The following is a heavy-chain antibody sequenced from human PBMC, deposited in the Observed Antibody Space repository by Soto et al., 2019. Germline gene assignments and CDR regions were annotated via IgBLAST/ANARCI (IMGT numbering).Heavy chain of an antibody. CDR2: IYSGGYT. Sequence: EVQLVESGGGLIQPGGSLRLSCAVSGFTVSNNYMSWVRQAPGKGLEGVSVIYSGGYTAYGDSVKGRFTISRDNSKNPLYLQINSRRAAAPAVFYWAAQPGGGGYWGQGTLVTVSS. CDR1: GFTVSNNY. CDR3: AAQPGGGGY. J-gene: IGHJ4*02. V-gene: IGHV3-53*01. D-gene: IGHD2-2*01.